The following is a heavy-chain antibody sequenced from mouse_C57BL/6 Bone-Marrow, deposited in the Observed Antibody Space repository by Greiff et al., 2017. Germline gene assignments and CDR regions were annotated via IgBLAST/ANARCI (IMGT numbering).Heavy chain of an antibody. V-gene: IGHV14-2*01. CDR2: IAPEDGDT. J-gene: IGHJ4*01. CDR1: GFNIQDYY. D-gene: IGHD4-1*01. Sequence: EVKLVESGAELVKPGASVKLSCTASGFNIQDYYMHWVKQRTEQGLEWIGRIAPEDGDTKYAPKFQGTATITADTASNTAYLQLSSLTSEDTAVYYCARELDYAMDYWGQGTSVTVSS. CDR3: ARELDYAMDY.